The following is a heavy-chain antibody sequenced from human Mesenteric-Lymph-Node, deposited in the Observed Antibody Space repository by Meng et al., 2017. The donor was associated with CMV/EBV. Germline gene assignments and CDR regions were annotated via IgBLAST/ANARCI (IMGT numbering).Heavy chain of an antibody. Sequence: ASVKVSCKASEYTFTNYYIHWVRQAPGQGLEWMAIINPSGGGTHSAQNFQGRFTMTRDTSTSTVYMELSSLRSEDTAVHYCARSRITGEGYLDYWGQGTLVTVSS. CDR1: EYTFTNYY. CDR3: ARSRITGEGYLDY. CDR2: INPSGGGT. D-gene: IGHD7-27*01. V-gene: IGHV1-46*01. J-gene: IGHJ4*02.